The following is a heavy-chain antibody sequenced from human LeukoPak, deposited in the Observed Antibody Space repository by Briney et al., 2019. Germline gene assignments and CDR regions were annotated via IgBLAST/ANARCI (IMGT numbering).Heavy chain of an antibody. CDR1: GGTFSSYA. Sequence: ASVKVSCKASGGTFSSYAISWVRQAPGQGLEWMGGIIPIFGTANYAQKFQGRVTITTDESTSTAYMELSSLRSEDTAVYYCASGDPRPGAATDYWGQGTLVTVSS. CDR2: IIPIFGTA. V-gene: IGHV1-69*05. J-gene: IGHJ4*02. CDR3: ASGDPRPGAATDY. D-gene: IGHD1-26*01.